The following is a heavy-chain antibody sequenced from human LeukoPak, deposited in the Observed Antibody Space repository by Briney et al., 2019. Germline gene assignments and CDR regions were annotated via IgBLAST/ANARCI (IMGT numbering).Heavy chain of an antibody. CDR3: TRQRLTMVRGVIGYYYYGMDV. J-gene: IGHJ6*02. CDR1: GGPIRRYY. V-gene: IGHV4-59*08. CDR2: NYYSGST. D-gene: IGHD3-10*01. Sequence: SETLSLTRTVSGGPIRRYYWLWVPQPPGKGLEQGGYNYYSGSTNYNPSLTSRVTLSVGTSKHHLALKLSYVTAADAAVYYCTRQRLTMVRGVIGYYYYGMDVWGQGTTATVSS.